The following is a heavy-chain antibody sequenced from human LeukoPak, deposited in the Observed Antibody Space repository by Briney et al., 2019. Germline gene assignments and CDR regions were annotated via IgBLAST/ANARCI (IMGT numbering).Heavy chain of an antibody. J-gene: IGHJ3*02. CDR3: ARVLQYGDAFDI. CDR1: GGSISSGDYY. Sequence: TSETLSLTCTVSGGSISSGDYYWSWIRQPPGKGLEWIGYIYYSGSTYYNPSLKSRVTISVDTSKNQFSLKLSSVTAADTAVYYCARVLQYGDAFDIWGQGTMVTVSS. V-gene: IGHV4-30-4*01. CDR2: IYYSGST. D-gene: IGHD2-15*01.